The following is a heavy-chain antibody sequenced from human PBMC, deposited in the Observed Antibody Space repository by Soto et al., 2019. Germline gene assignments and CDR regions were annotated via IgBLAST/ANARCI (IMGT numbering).Heavy chain of an antibody. CDR2: ISTVSSPI. D-gene: IGHD1-1*01. Sequence: GGSLRLSCAASAFTFSNYNMNWVRQAPGKGLEWVSYISTVSSPIYYADSVKGRFTISRDNAKNSLYLQMSSLRAEDTAVYYCARGTRYMDVWGKGTTVTVSS. CDR3: ARGTRYMDV. CDR1: AFTFSNYN. J-gene: IGHJ6*03. V-gene: IGHV3-48*01.